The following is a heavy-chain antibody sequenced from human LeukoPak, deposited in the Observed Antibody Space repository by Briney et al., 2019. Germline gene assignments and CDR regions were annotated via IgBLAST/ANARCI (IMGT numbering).Heavy chain of an antibody. V-gene: IGHV3-23*01. CDR3: ASNRRDGYNYEPVDY. J-gene: IGHJ4*02. CDR1: GFTFSGYS. CDR2: ISGSGGST. Sequence: GGSLRLSCAASGFTFSGYSMNWVRQAPGKGLEWVSAISGSGGSTYYADSVKGRFTISRDNSKNTLYLQMNSLRAEDTAVYYCASNRRDGYNYEPVDYWGQGTLVTVSS. D-gene: IGHD5-12*01.